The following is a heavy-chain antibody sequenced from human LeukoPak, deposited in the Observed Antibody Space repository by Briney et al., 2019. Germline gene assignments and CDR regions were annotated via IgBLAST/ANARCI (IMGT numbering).Heavy chain of an antibody. CDR2: IYQSGTT. D-gene: IGHD3-10*01. CDR1: GASIISSNW. J-gene: IGHJ4*02. V-gene: IGHV4-4*02. CDR3: ARSRVRGALADF. Sequence: SETLSLTCIVSGASIISSNWWTWVRQSPGKGLEWIGEIYQSGTTNYNPSLKSRVAISVDKSKNQFSLSLRSVTAADTAVYYCARSRVRGALADFWGQGTLVTVSS.